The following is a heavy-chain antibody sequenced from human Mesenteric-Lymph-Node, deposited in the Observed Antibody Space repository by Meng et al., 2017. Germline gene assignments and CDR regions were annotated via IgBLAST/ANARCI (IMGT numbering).Heavy chain of an antibody. CDR3: AREFDILTGYSYDYYGMDV. J-gene: IGHJ6*02. CDR2: ISSSSSYI. Sequence: GGSLRLSCAASGFSFSGFRMNWVRQPPGKGLEWVSSISSSSSYIYYADSVKGRFTISRDNAEKLVFLQMNSLSAEDTAVYYCAREFDILTGYSYDYYGMDVWGQGTTVTVSS. D-gene: IGHD3-9*01. CDR1: GFSFSGFR. V-gene: IGHV3-21*01.